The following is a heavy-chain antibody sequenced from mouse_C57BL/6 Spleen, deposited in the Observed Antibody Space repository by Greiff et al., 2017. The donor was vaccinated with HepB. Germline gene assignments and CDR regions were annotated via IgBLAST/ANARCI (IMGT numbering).Heavy chain of an antibody. J-gene: IGHJ4*01. D-gene: IGHD5-1*01. V-gene: IGHV3-6*01. CDR1: GYSITSGYY. Sequence: ESGPGLVKPSQSLSLTCSVTGYSITSGYYWNWIRRFPGNKLEWMGYISYDGSNNYNPSLKNRISITRDTSKNQFFLKLNSVTTEDTATYYCARDGTLYYYAMDYWGQGTSVTVSS. CDR2: ISYDGSN. CDR3: ARDGTLYYYAMDY.